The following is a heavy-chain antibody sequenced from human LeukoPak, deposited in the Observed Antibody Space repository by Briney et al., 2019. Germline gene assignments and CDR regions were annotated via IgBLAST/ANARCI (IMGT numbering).Heavy chain of an antibody. Sequence: SETLSLTCTVSGGSISSYYWTWLRQPPGKGLEWIGYIYYSGGTNYNPSLKSRVTISVDTSKNQFSLKLSSVTAADTAVYYCARVEYSSSAPLFDYWGQGTLVTVSS. CDR3: ARVEYSSSAPLFDY. V-gene: IGHV4-59*01. D-gene: IGHD6-6*01. CDR1: GGSISSYY. CDR2: IYYSGGT. J-gene: IGHJ4*02.